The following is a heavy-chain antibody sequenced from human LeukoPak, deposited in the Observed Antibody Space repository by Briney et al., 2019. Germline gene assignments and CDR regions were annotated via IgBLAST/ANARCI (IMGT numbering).Heavy chain of an antibody. CDR3: ARSDKMSGWPFDY. Sequence: GGSLRLSCAASGFTFSSYAMHWVRQAPGKGLEWVAVISYDGSNKYYADSVKGRFTISRDNSKNTLYLQMNSLRAEDTAAYYCARSDKMSGWPFDYWGQGTLVTVSS. CDR1: GFTFSSYA. V-gene: IGHV3-30-3*01. CDR2: ISYDGSNK. D-gene: IGHD6-19*01. J-gene: IGHJ4*02.